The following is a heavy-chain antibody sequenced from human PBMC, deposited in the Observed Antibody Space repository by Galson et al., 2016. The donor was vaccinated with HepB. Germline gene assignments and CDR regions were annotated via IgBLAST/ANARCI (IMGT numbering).Heavy chain of an antibody. J-gene: IGHJ4*02. CDR2: IWYDGINK. Sequence: SLRLSCAASRFAFSTYGMHWVRQAPGKGLEWVAVIWYDGINKDYSDSVKGRFTISRDNSKNTLYLQMNSLRAEDAAVYYCARRAGSSWYSDYWGQGTLVTVSS. V-gene: IGHV3-33*01. CDR1: RFAFSTYG. D-gene: IGHD6-13*01. CDR3: ARRAGSSWYSDY.